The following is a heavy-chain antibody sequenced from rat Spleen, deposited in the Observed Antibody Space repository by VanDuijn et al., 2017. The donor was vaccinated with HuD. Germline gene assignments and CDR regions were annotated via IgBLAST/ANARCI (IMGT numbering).Heavy chain of an antibody. V-gene: IGHV2-15*01. J-gene: IGHJ2*01. CDR1: GFSLTTYA. CDR3: VRSGYNFDY. D-gene: IGHD4-3*01. CDR2: IWRDGNT. Sequence: QVQLKESGPGLVQPSQTLSLTCTVSGFSLTTYAVIWVRQPPGKGLEWIGAIWRDGNTDYNSPLKSRLSISRDTSKSQVLLEMSSLQTEDTAMYFCVRSGYNFDYWGQGVMVTVSS.